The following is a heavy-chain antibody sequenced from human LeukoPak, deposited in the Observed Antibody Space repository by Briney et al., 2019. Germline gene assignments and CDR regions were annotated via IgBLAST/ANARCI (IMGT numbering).Heavy chain of an antibody. D-gene: IGHD3-22*01. CDR1: GGTFSSYA. Sequence: SVKVSCKASGGTFSSYAISWVRQAPGQGLEWMGRIIPIFGTANYAQKFQGRVTITTDESTSTAYMELSSLRSEDTAVYYCARESYDSSGSYNAFDIWGQGTMVTVSS. V-gene: IGHV1-69*05. CDR3: ARESYDSSGSYNAFDI. CDR2: IIPIFGTA. J-gene: IGHJ3*02.